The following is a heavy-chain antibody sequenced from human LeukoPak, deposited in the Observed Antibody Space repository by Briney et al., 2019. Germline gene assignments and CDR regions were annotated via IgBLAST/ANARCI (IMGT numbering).Heavy chain of an antibody. D-gene: IGHD3-3*01. CDR2: ISSSGSTI. J-gene: IGHJ6*03. CDR1: GFTFSDYY. Sequence: PGGSLRLSCAASGFTFSDYYMSWIRQAPGKGLEWVSYISSSGSTIYYADSVKGRFTISRDNAKNSLYLQMNSLRAEDTAVYYCARENHDFWSGWDYYYYMDVWGKGTTVTVSS. V-gene: IGHV3-11*04. CDR3: ARENHDFWSGWDYYYYMDV.